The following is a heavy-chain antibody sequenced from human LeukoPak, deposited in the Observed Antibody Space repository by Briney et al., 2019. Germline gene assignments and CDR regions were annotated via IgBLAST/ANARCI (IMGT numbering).Heavy chain of an antibody. CDR1: GGSISSSSYF. D-gene: IGHD3-22*01. CDR2: IYYSGST. V-gene: IGHV4-39*01. CDR3: AVAGVRYYDSSGLHAFDF. J-gene: IGHJ3*01. Sequence: SETLSLTCTVSGGSISSSSYFWGWIRQPPGKGLEWIGTIYYSGSTYYNPSLKSRVIISVDASRNQFSLKLSSVTAADTAVYYCAVAGVRYYDSSGLHAFDFWGQGTMVTVSS.